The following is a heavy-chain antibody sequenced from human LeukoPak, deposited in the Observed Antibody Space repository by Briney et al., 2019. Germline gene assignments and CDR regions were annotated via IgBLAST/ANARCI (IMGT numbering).Heavy chain of an antibody. D-gene: IGHD5-12*01. CDR3: ATDRGLY. J-gene: IGHJ4*02. V-gene: IGHV3-7*01. CDR1: GFTFSNSW. Sequence: PGGSLRLSCAASGFTFSNSWMNWVRQAPGKGLEWVAQIKQHGSEIYYMDSVKGRFTISRDDPTNSVYLQMNSLRAEDTAIYYCATDRGLYWGQGTLVTVS. CDR2: IKQHGSEI.